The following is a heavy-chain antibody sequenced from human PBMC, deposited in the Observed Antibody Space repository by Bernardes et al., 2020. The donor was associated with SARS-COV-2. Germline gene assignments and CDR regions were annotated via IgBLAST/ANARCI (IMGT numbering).Heavy chain of an antibody. J-gene: IGHJ5*02. CDR3: AREQIYNFFDP. V-gene: IGHV3-7*01. CDR2: IKRDGGEK. CDR1: GFTFSRYW. Sequence: GGSLRLCCVASGFTFSRYWMSWVRQAPGKGLEWVANIKRDGGEKHYVDSVKGRFIISRDNDKKLLYLQMNSLRAEDTAVYYCAREQIYNFFDPWGQGTLVTVSS.